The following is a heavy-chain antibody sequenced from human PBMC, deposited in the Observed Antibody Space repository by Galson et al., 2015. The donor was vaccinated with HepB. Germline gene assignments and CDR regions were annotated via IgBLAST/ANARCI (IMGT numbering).Heavy chain of an antibody. CDR1: GFTFTNYS. D-gene: IGHD3-10*01. V-gene: IGHV3-48*04. CDR2: ISGIDSAI. Sequence: SLRLSCAASGFTFTNYSMNWVRQAPGKGLEWVAYISGIDSAIYYADSVKGRFTISRDNAKKSLFLHMDSLRAQDTAMYYCAKDAYFGSGNYYIFDNFGMDVWGQGTTVTVSS. CDR3: AKDAYFGSGNYYIFDNFGMDV. J-gene: IGHJ6*02.